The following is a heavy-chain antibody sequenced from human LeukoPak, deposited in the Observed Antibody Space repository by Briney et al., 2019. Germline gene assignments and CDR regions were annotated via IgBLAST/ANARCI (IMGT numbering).Heavy chain of an antibody. CDR2: IDPNSGVR. J-gene: IGHJ6*02. CDR3: ARGRYYDSSGYWDNSYYYGMDV. CDR1: GYTFTSYY. Sequence: ASVKVSCKASGYTFTSYYMHWVRQAPGQGLEWMGRIDPNSGVRNYPQKFQGRVTMTRDTSISTAYMELSSLRSEDTAVYYCARGRYYDSSGYWDNSYYYGMDVWGQGTTLTVSS. V-gene: IGHV1-2*06. D-gene: IGHD3-22*01.